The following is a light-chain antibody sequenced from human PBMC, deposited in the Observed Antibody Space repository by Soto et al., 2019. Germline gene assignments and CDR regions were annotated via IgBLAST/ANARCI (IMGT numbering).Light chain of an antibody. CDR1: SNDVGGYKY. J-gene: IGLJ2*01. CDR2: EVN. V-gene: IGLV2-14*03. CDR3: SSYTGSSINTVV. Sequence: QSALTQPASVSGAPGQSITISCTGTSNDVGGYKYVSWYQQRPATAPKLIMFEVNNRPSGVSDRFSGSRSANTASLTISGLQAQDEADYYCSSYTGSSINTVVFGGGTKLTVL.